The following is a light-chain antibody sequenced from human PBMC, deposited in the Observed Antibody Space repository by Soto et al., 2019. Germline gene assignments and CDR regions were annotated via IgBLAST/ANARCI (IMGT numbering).Light chain of an antibody. V-gene: IGKV1-9*01. CDR1: QGISNL. J-gene: IGKJ1*01. CDR3: QQFNSYPRT. Sequence: DIPLTQSPSFLSASEGDRVTIACRASQGISNLLAWYQQKPGKAPKLLISFASTLQSGVPSRFTGSGSGTEFTLTISSLQPEDFATYYCQQFNSYPRTFGQGTKVEIK. CDR2: FAS.